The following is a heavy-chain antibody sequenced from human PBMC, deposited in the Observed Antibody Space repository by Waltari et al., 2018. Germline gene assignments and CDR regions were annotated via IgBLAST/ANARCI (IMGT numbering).Heavy chain of an antibody. J-gene: IGHJ4*02. CDR3: AREAVVVAATGVYFDY. Sequence: QVQLVQSGAEVKKPGSSVKVSCKASGGPFSSYAISWVRQAPGQGLEWMGGIIPILGIANYAQKFQGRVTITADESTSTAYMELSSLRSEDTAVYYCAREAVVVAATGVYFDYWGQGTLVTVSS. CDR2: IIPILGIA. CDR1: GGPFSSYA. V-gene: IGHV1-69*04. D-gene: IGHD2-15*01.